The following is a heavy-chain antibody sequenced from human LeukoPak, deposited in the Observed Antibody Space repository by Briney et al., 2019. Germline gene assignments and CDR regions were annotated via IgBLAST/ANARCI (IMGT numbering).Heavy chain of an antibody. J-gene: IGHJ6*03. CDR1: GGSISSGSYY. CDR2: IYTSGST. CDR3: ARVVFYDSSGYRYYYYMDV. Sequence: SETLSLTCTVSGGSISSGSYYWSWIRQPARKGLEWIGRIYTSGSTNYNPSLKSRVTISVDTSKNQFSLKLSSVTAADTAVYYCARVVFYDSSGYRYYYYMDVWGKGTTVTVSS. D-gene: IGHD3-22*01. V-gene: IGHV4-61*02.